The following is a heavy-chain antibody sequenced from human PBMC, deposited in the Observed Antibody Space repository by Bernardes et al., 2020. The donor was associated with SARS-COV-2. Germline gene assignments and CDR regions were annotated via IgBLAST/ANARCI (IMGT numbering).Heavy chain of an antibody. V-gene: IGHV3-15*01. J-gene: IGHJ6*02. CDR3: READGGCYYNGMDV. CDR1: GFSFSNGW. CDR2: IKSKTGGGTT. Sequence: GWLRRPCAASGFSFSNGWMSWVGQAAGEGREGLGRIKSKTGGGTTDYAAAINGRFTISRDDSKNTVYLQMNSLKTEDTAVYYCREADGGCYYNGMDVWGQGATVNVSS.